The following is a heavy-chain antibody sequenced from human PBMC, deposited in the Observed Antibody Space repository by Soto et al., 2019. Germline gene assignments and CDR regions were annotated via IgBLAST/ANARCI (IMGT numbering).Heavy chain of an antibody. Sequence: GGSLRLSCAASGFTFSSYAMSWVRQTPGKGLDWVSVISGSGATTYYADSVGGRFTISRDNSKNTPYLQMNSLRAEDTAVYYCAKRGTTVTTENYDFWGRGTLVTVSS. V-gene: IGHV3-23*01. CDR2: ISGSGATT. J-gene: IGHJ4*02. CDR3: AKRGTTVTTENYDF. D-gene: IGHD4-17*01. CDR1: GFTFSSYA.